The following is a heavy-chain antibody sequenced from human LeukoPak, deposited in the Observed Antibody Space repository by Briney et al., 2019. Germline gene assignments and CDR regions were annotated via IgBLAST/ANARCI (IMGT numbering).Heavy chain of an antibody. V-gene: IGHV4-39*01. Sequence: SETLSLTCTVSGGSISSSSYYWGWIRQPPGKGLEWIGSIYYSGSTYYNPSLKSRVTISVDTSKNQFSLKLSSVTAADTAVYYCARHSSGWAGRFAYWGQGTLVTVSS. D-gene: IGHD6-19*01. CDR2: IYYSGST. CDR3: ARHSSGWAGRFAY. CDR1: GGSISSSSYY. J-gene: IGHJ4*02.